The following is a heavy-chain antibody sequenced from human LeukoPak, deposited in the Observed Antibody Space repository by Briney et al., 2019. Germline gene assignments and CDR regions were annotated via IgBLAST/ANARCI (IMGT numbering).Heavy chain of an antibody. CDR3: AAWTDRGYNY. CDR2: INPDGNEK. J-gene: IGHJ4*02. V-gene: IGHV3-7*01. CDR1: GFTFSRSW. D-gene: IGHD5-24*01. Sequence: PGESLRLSCAASGFTFSRSWMNWVRQAPGKGLEWVANINPDGNEKRFVDSVKGRFTMSRDNAKNPLYLQMNSLRVEDTAVFYCAAWTDRGYNYWGPGTLVTVSS.